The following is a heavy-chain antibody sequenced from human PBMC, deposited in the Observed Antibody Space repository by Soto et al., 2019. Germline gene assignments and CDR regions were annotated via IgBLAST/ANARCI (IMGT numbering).Heavy chain of an antibody. CDR3: ARDPEIHLYSSSWFGPFDY. CDR1: GYTFTSYG. V-gene: IGHV1-18*01. Sequence: VASVKVSCKASGYTFTSYGISWVRQAPGQGLEWMGWISAYNGNTNYAQKLQGRVTMTTDTSTSTAYMELRSLRSDDTAVYYCARDPEIHLYSSSWFGPFDYWGQGTLVTVSS. J-gene: IGHJ4*02. CDR2: ISAYNGNT. D-gene: IGHD6-13*01.